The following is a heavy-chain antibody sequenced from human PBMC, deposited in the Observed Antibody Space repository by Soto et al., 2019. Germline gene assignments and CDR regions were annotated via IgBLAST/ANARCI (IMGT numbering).Heavy chain of an antibody. CDR1: GGSFSGYY. J-gene: IGHJ6*02. CDR3: ARGLRGYSYGTLYYYYYGMDV. D-gene: IGHD5-18*01. CDR2: INHSGST. V-gene: IGHV4-34*01. Sequence: SETLSLTCAVYGGSFSGYYWSWIRQLPGKGLEWIGEINHSGSTNYNPSLKSRVTISVDTSKNQFSLKLGSVTAADTAVYYCARGLRGYSYGTLYYYYYGMDVWGPGTTVTVSS.